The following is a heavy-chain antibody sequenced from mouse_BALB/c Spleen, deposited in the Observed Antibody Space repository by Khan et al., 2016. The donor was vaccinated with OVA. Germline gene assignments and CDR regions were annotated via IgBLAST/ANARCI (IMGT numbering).Heavy chain of an antibody. J-gene: IGHJ3*01. CDR1: GYSITSDYA. D-gene: IGHD2-4*01. Sequence: EVQLQESGPGLVKPSQSLSLTCTVTGYSITSDYAWNWIRQFPGNKLEWMGYISYSGSTSYNPSLKSRFSITRDTSKNQFFLQLNSVTTEDTATYYCARSYDYDPWFAYWGQGTLVTVSA. CDR3: ARSYDYDPWFAY. V-gene: IGHV3-2*02. CDR2: ISYSGST.